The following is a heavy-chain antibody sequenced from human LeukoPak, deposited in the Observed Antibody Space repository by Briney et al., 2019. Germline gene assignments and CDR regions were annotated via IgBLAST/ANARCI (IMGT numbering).Heavy chain of an antibody. CDR3: ARHDYGDSNFDY. J-gene: IGHJ4*02. Sequence: SETLSLTCTVSGGSISSYYWSWIRQPPGKGLEWIGYIYYSGSTNYNPSLKSRVTISVDTSKNQFSLKLSSVTAADTAVYYCARHDYGDSNFDYWGQGTLVTVSS. D-gene: IGHD4-17*01. CDR2: IYYSGST. CDR1: GGSISSYY. V-gene: IGHV4-59*08.